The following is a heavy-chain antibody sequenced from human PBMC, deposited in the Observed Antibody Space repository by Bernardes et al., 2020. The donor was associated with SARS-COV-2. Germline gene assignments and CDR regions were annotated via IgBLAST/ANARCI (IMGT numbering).Heavy chain of an antibody. D-gene: IGHD3-10*01. J-gene: IGHJ4*02. CDR3: ARGVEGITMVRGVLSHFDY. CDR1: GGSIRSSY. V-gene: IGHV4-59*01. Sequence: SATLSLTCTVSGGSIRSSYWSWIRQPPGPGLEWIGYIYYSGSTNYNPSLKSRVTISVDTSKNQFSLKLSSVTAADTAVYYCARGVEGITMVRGVLSHFDYWGQGTLVTVSS. CDR2: IYYSGST.